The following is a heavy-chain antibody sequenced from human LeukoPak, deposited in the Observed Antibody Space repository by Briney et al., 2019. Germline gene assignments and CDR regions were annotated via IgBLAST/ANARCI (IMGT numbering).Heavy chain of an antibody. CDR2: IGSSGSPT. CDR3: ARRPYSDTSGRLSDV. Sequence: GGSLRLSCSASGFTFKSYAMHWVRQAPGKGLEWISYIGSSGSPTHYADSVGGRFTISRDNAKNSLYLQMNSLRDEDTAVYFCARRPYSDTSGRLSDVWGQGTTVTVSS. J-gene: IGHJ6*02. CDR1: GFTFKSYA. V-gene: IGHV3-48*02. D-gene: IGHD3-22*01.